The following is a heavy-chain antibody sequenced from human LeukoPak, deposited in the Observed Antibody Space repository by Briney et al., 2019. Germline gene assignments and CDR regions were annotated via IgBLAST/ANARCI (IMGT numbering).Heavy chain of an antibody. J-gene: IGHJ3*02. Sequence: GGSLRLSCAASGFTFSSYSMNWARQAPGKGLEWVSSISSSSSYIYYADSVKGRFTISRDNAKNTLYLQMDSLRAEDTAVYYCARDVAYFDFLTDNAFDIWGQGTMVTVSS. CDR1: GFTFSSYS. CDR3: ARDVAYFDFLTDNAFDI. D-gene: IGHD3-9*01. V-gene: IGHV3-21*01. CDR2: ISSSSSYI.